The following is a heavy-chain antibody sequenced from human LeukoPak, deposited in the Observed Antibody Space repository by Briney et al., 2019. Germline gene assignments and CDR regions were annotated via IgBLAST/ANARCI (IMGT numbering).Heavy chain of an antibody. Sequence: GGSLRLSCAASGFTFSTYALCWVRQAPGRGLEWVSSITPSGGSTYYIDSVKGRFTISRDNSKNTLYLQMNSLRAEDTAVYYCAKSNRVVGATLDFDYWGQGTLVTVSS. V-gene: IGHV3-23*01. D-gene: IGHD1-26*01. CDR3: AKSNRVVGATLDFDY. CDR1: GFTFSTYA. J-gene: IGHJ4*02. CDR2: ITPSGGST.